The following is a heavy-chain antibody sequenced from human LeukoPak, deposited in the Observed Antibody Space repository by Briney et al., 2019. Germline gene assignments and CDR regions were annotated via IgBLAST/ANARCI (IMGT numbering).Heavy chain of an antibody. CDR2: IYYSGST. CDR3: ARQVPYTSRPDY. D-gene: IGHD2-2*01. CDR1: GGSISSYY. V-gene: IGHV4-59*08. Sequence: SETLSLTCTVSGGSISSYYWSWIRQPAGKGLEWIGRIYYSGSTNYNPSLKSRVTISVDTSKNQFSLKLDSVTAADTAVYYCARQVPYTSRPDYWGQGTLVTVSS. J-gene: IGHJ4*02.